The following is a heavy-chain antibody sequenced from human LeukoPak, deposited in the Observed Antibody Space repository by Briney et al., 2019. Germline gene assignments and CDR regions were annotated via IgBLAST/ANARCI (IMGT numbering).Heavy chain of an antibody. Sequence: PGGSLRLSCAASGFTFSSYAMHWVRQAPGKGLEWVAVISYDGSNKYYADSVKGRFTISRDNSKNTLYLQMNSLRAEDTAVYYCAKDQYDSSIFDYWGQGTLVTVSS. CDR2: ISYDGSNK. CDR3: AKDQYDSSIFDY. J-gene: IGHJ4*02. CDR1: GFTFSSYA. V-gene: IGHV3-30-3*01. D-gene: IGHD3-22*01.